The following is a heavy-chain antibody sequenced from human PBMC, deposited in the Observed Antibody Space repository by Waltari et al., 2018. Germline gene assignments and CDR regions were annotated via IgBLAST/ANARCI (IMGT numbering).Heavy chain of an antibody. CDR1: GFTFSSYE. V-gene: IGHV3-48*03. Sequence: EVQLVESGGGLVQPGGSLRLSFAASGFTFSSYEMNWVRQAPGKGLEWVSYISSSGSTIYYADSVKGRFTISRDNAKNSLYLQMNSLRAEDTAVYYCARGLTMSDAFDIWGQGTMVTVSS. J-gene: IGHJ3*02. D-gene: IGHD3-10*02. CDR2: ISSSGSTI. CDR3: ARGLTMSDAFDI.